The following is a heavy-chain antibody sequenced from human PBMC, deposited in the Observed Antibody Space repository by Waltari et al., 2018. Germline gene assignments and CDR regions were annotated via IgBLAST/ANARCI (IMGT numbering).Heavy chain of an antibody. D-gene: IGHD6-19*01. CDR1: GYTFTRHY. J-gene: IGHJ4*02. CDR2: ITPHTGGT. V-gene: IGHV1-2*06. CDR3: ARDLVGSGWSIDY. Sequence: QVQLVQSGAEVKEPGASVKVSCKASGYTFTRHYIHWVRQAPGQGLEWMGRITPHTGGTYYSQKFQGRVTTTRDMSITTAYMEVSSLRSDDTAVYYCARDLVGSGWSIDYWGQGTLVTVSS.